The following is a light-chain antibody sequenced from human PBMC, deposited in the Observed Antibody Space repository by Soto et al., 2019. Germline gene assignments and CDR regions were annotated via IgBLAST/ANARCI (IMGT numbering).Light chain of an antibody. CDR2: GAS. CDR3: QQYNNWPPPYT. J-gene: IGKJ2*01. Sequence: EIVMTQSPATLSVSPGETATLSCRASQSVSSNLAWYQQKPGQAPRLLIYGASTRATGIPARFSGSGSWTEFSLAISSLQSEDFADYYCQQYNNWPPPYTFGQGTKLEIK. CDR1: QSVSSN. V-gene: IGKV3-15*01.